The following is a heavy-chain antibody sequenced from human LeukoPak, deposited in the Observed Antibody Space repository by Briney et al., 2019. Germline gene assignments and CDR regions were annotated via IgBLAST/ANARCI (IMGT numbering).Heavy chain of an antibody. CDR3: AKARAAVVEAAINY. V-gene: IGHV3-23*01. Sequence: GGSLRLSCAASGFNFSNYAMTWVRQAPGKGLEWVSTVNSNDRPYYADSVKGRFTISRDNSKNTLYLQTNTLRVEDTALYYCAKARAAVVEAAINYWGQGILVTVSP. D-gene: IGHD2-15*01. CDR2: VNSNDRP. CDR1: GFNFSNYA. J-gene: IGHJ4*02.